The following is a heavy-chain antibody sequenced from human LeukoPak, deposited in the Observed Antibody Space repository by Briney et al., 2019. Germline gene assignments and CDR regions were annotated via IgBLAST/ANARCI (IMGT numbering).Heavy chain of an antibody. CDR2: INWNGGST. CDR3: AREPYYGSGSYFSDY. V-gene: IGHV3-20*04. Sequence: GGSLRLSCAASGFTFDDYGMSWVRQAPGKGLEWVSGINWNGGSTGYADSVKGRFTISRDNAKNSLYLQMNSLRAEDTALYYCAREPYYGSGSYFSDYWGQGTLVTVSS. D-gene: IGHD3-10*01. CDR1: GFTFDDYG. J-gene: IGHJ4*02.